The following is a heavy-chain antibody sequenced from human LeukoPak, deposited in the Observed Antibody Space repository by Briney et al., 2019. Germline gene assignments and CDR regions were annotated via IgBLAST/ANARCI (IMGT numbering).Heavy chain of an antibody. CDR3: AMNHILMVTAQFDY. CDR2: IYYSGST. J-gene: IGHJ4*02. V-gene: IGHV4-59*01. CDR1: GGSISSYY. D-gene: IGHD2-21*02. Sequence: SETLSLTCTVSGGSISSYYWSWIRQPPGKGLEWIGYIYYSGSTNYNPSLKSRVTISVDTSKNQFSLKLTSVTAADTAVYYCAMNHILMVTAQFDYWGQGTLVTVSS.